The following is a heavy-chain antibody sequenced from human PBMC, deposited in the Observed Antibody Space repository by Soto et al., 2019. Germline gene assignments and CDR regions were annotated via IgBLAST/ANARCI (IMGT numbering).Heavy chain of an antibody. D-gene: IGHD3-9*01. V-gene: IGHV4-39*01. CDR3: VRIDMSRSGNKNWFDP. J-gene: IGHJ5*02. Sequence: QLQLQESGPGLVKPSETLTLTCTVSGDSIRTDKYYWGWIRQPPGKGLEWIANIFHTGSTFYNPSLKSQVTPSVDTSKNKFSLEAKSVTAKDTSIYSCVRIDMSRSGNKNWFDPWGQGSLVTDSS. CDR1: GDSIRTDKYY. CDR2: IFHTGST.